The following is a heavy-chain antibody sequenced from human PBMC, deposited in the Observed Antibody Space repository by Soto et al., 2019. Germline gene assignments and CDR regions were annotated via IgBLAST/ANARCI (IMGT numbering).Heavy chain of an antibody. Sequence: SGGSLSLSCAGSGFTFSNAWMSWVRQAPGKGLEWVGRIKSKTDGGTTDYAAPVKGRFTISRDDSKNTPYLQMNSLKTEDTAVYYCTTEYSSGWYDSWGQGTLVTVSS. J-gene: IGHJ4*02. D-gene: IGHD6-19*01. V-gene: IGHV3-15*01. CDR3: TTEYSSGWYDS. CDR1: GFTFSNAW. CDR2: IKSKTDGGTT.